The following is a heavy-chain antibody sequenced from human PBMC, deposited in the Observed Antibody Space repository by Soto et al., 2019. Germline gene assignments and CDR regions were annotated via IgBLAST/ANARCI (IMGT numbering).Heavy chain of an antibody. J-gene: IGHJ4*02. V-gene: IGHV1-69*13. CDR2: IIPIFGTA. CDR3: AREVGRSHKVGASNLD. CDR1: GGTFSSYA. Sequence: GASVKVSCKASGGTFSSYAISWVRQAPGQGLEWMGGIIPIFGTANYAQRFQGRVTITADESTSTAYMELSSLRSEDTAVYYCAREVGRSHKVGASNLDWGQGTLVTVSS. D-gene: IGHD1-26*01.